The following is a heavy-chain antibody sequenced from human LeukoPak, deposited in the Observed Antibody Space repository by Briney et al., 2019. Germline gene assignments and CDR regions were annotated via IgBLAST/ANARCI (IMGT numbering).Heavy chain of an antibody. CDR2: FSSSGGST. Sequence: HPGGSLRLSCAASGFTFTYYAMNWVRQAPGKGLEWVSTFSSSGGSTYYANSVKGRFTISRDSSKNTLFLQMNSLRAEDTAVYYCAKGGEEVKDCSSTSCLFYFDYWGQGTRVTVSS. CDR1: GFTFTYYA. J-gene: IGHJ4*02. CDR3: AKGGEEVKDCSSTSCLFYFDY. D-gene: IGHD2-2*01. V-gene: IGHV3-23*01.